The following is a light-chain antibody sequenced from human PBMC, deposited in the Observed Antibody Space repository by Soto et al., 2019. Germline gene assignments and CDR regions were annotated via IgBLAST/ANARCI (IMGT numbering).Light chain of an antibody. Sequence: DIQMTQSPSSLSASVGDTVTMTCRASQSIALSVNWYQQKPGKAPKLLIYVAFTLESGVPSRFSGSGSGTEFTLTITSLQPDDFAAYYCQQYYTYPWTFGQGTKVDI. CDR2: VAF. CDR3: QQYYTYPWT. CDR1: QSIALS. J-gene: IGKJ1*01. V-gene: IGKV1-39*01.